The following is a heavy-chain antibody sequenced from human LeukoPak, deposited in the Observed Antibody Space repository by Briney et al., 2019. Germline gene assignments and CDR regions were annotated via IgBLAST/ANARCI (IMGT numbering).Heavy chain of an antibody. D-gene: IGHD3-3*01. J-gene: IGHJ4*02. CDR2: ISGSGDST. CDR3: AKRYYDFWSGDPEYYFDY. V-gene: IGHV3-23*01. Sequence: PGGSLRLSCAASGFTFSSYAMSWVRQAPGKGLEWVSGISGSGDSTDYADSVKGRFTISRDNSKNTLYLQMNSLRAEDTAVYYCAKRYYDFWSGDPEYYFDYWGQGTLVTASS. CDR1: GFTFSSYA.